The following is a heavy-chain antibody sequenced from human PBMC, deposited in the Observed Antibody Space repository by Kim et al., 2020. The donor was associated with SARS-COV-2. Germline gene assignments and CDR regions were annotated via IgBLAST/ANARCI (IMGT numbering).Heavy chain of an antibody. D-gene: IGHD6-19*01. CDR1: GGSISSSSYY. V-gene: IGHV4-39*01. CDR3: ARLPQWLVIAFDI. CDR2: IYYSGST. J-gene: IGHJ3*02. Sequence: SETLSLTCTVSGGSISSSSYYWGWIRQPPGKGLEWIGSIYYSGSTYYNPSLKSRVTISVDTSKNQFSLKLSSVTAADTAVYYCARLPQWLVIAFDIWGQG.